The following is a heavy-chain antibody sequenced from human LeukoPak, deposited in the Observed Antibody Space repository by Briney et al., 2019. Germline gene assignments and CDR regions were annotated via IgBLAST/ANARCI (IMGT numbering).Heavy chain of an antibody. V-gene: IGHV3-9*01. CDR3: AKDLGGSATTV. CDR1: GFTFADHV. CDR2: ISWSGDRM. D-gene: IGHD2-2*01. Sequence: GGSLRLSCAASGFTFADHVIHWVRQAPGGGLGWVSSISWSGDRMAYAAAVKGRFTIYRDNGKNSLFLQTNSLRVEGTALYYCAKDLGGSATTVWGQGTLVTVSS. J-gene: IGHJ4*02.